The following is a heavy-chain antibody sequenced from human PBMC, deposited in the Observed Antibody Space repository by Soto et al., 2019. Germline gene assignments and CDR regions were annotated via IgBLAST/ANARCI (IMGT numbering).Heavy chain of an antibody. CDR3: ASSMGRGGNDY. V-gene: IGHV3-7*05. D-gene: IGHD3-10*01. Sequence: EVQLLESGGGLVQPGGSLRLSCAASGFTFSDYWMSWVRQAPGKGLECVANIKTDGSEKYYVDPVKGRFTISRDNAKNSLYLQMNSLRAKDTAVYYCASSMGRGGNDYWGQGTLVAVSS. J-gene: IGHJ4*02. CDR1: GFTFSDYW. CDR2: IKTDGSEK.